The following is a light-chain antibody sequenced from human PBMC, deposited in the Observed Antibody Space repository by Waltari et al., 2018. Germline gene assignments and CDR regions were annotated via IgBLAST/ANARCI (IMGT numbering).Light chain of an antibody. CDR3: QQYNNWPRT. J-gene: IGKJ1*01. CDR1: QSVSSN. CDR2: GAS. V-gene: IGKV3-15*01. Sequence: EIVMTQSPATLSVSPGERATLSCRASQSVSSNLAWYQPKPGQAPRLLIYGASTRATGIPARFSGSGSGTEFTLTISSMQSEDFAVYYCQQYNNWPRTFGQGTKVGIK.